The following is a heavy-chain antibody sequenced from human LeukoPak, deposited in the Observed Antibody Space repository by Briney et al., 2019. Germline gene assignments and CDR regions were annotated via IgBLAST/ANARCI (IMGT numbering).Heavy chain of an antibody. Sequence: PSETLSLTCTVSGGSISSGSYYWGWIRQPPGKGLEWIGSIYYSGSTYYNPSLKSRVTISVDTSKNQFSLKLSSVTAADTAVYYCARQNDPDAFDIWGQGTMVTVSS. V-gene: IGHV4-39*07. J-gene: IGHJ3*02. CDR2: IYYSGST. CDR3: ARQNDPDAFDI. CDR1: GGSISSGSYY.